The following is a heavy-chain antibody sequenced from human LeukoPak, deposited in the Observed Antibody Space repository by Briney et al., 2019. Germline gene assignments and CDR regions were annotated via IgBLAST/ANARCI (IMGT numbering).Heavy chain of an antibody. J-gene: IGHJ4*02. Sequence: GGSLRLSCAASGFTFSSYSMNWVRQAPGKGLEWVSSISSSSSYIYYADSVKGRFTISRDNAKNSLYLQMNSLRAEDTAVYYCARDYYDSSGYYYEWFIDYWGQGTLVTVSS. D-gene: IGHD3-22*01. CDR3: ARDYYDSSGYYYEWFIDY. V-gene: IGHV3-21*01. CDR1: GFTFSSYS. CDR2: ISSSSSYI.